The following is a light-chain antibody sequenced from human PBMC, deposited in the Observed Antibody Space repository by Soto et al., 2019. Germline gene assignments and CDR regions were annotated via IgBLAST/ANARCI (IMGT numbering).Light chain of an antibody. V-gene: IGKV3-15*01. CDR2: GAS. CDR1: QSVNIY. Sequence: EIVMTQSPATLSVSPGERATLSFRASQSVNIYLAWYQQKPGQAPRLLIFGASTRATGVPDRFSGTGSGTEFTLTISSLKSEDYAVYYCQQYKSWPPITFGQGTRLEI. CDR3: QQYKSWPPIT. J-gene: IGKJ5*01.